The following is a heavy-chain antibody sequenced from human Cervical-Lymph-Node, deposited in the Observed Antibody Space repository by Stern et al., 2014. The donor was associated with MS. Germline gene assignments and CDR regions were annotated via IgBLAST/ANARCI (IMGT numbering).Heavy chain of an antibody. CDR2: ISAYNGNT. V-gene: IGHV1-18*01. D-gene: IGHD3-3*01. J-gene: IGHJ4*02. Sequence: QVQLLQPGAEVKKPGASVKVSCKASGYTFTSYGISWVRQAPGQGLEWMGWISAYNGNTNYAQKLQGRVTMTTDTSTSTAYMELRSLRSDDTAVYYCARMYYDFWSGSPYYFDYWGQGTLVTVSS. CDR1: GYTFTSYG. CDR3: ARMYYDFWSGSPYYFDY.